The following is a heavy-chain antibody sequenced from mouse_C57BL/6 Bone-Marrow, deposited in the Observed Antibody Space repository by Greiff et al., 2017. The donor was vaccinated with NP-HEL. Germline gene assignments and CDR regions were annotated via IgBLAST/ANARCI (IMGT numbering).Heavy chain of an antibody. CDR2: IYPGDGDT. Sequence: VQLQQSGPELVKPGASVKLSCKASGYAFSSSWMNWVKQRPGKGLEWIGRIYPGDGDTNYNGKFKGKATLTADKSSSPAYMQLSSLTSEDSAVYFCARSRGLRQGGYFDYWGQGTTLTVSS. D-gene: IGHD2-4*01. CDR1: GYAFSSSW. V-gene: IGHV1-82*01. J-gene: IGHJ2*01. CDR3: ARSRGLRQGGYFDY.